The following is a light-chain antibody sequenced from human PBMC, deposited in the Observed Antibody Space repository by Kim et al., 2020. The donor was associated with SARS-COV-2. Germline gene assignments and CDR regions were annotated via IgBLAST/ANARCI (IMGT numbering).Light chain of an antibody. Sequence: QAVVTQEPSLTVSPGETVTLTCASSTGAVTPTHYPYWFQKKPGEVPRTLIFDTGSRHSWTPARFSGSLSGDKAVLTLAGAQPEDEGDYYCLLSFSGIRVFGGGTKPTVL. CDR2: DTG. CDR3: LLSFSGIRV. CDR1: TGAVTPTHY. V-gene: IGLV7-46*01. J-gene: IGLJ3*02.